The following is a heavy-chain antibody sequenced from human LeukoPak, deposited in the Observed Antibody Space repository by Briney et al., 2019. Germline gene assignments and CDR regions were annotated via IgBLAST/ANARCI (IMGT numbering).Heavy chain of an antibody. CDR2: IYYSGST. Sequence: SETLSLTCTVSGGSISSSSYYWGWIRQPPGKGLEWIGSIYYSGSTYYNPSLKSLVNISGDTSKNQFSLKLSSVTAADTAVYYCARPAGVGAYKRWFDPWGQGTLVTISS. D-gene: IGHD1-26*01. J-gene: IGHJ5*02. V-gene: IGHV4-39*01. CDR3: ARPAGVGAYKRWFDP. CDR1: GGSISSSSYY.